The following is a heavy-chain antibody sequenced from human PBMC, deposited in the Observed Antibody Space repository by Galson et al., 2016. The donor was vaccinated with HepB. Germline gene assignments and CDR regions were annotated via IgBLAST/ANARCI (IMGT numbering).Heavy chain of an antibody. CDR2: ISAGDGNT. J-gene: IGHJ4*02. D-gene: IGHD3-10*01. CDR1: GFTLSSHV. CDR3: AKAPGGSWRTSDH. Sequence: SLRLSCAASGFTLSSHVMRWVRQAPGKGLDWVSSISAGDGNTHYADSVKGRFTISRDKSKNTLYLQMNSLRAEDTAVYYCAKAPGGSWRTSDHWGQGTLVTVSS. V-gene: IGHV3-23*01.